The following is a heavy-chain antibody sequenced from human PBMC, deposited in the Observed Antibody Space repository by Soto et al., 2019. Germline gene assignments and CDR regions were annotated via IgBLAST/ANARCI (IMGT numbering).Heavy chain of an antibody. V-gene: IGHV4-61*08. CDR3: AALKRMVAGDY. Sequence: TSETKSVTCTVSGGSVMGDGCYWSWIRQPPGKGLEWIGYIYNSGSTKYNPSLESRVTIPGDTSDNQFSLNLISVTTADTAVYYCAALKRMVAGDYWGQGALVTVSS. CDR2: IYNSGST. J-gene: IGHJ4*02. D-gene: IGHD2-8*01. CDR1: GGSVMGDGCY.